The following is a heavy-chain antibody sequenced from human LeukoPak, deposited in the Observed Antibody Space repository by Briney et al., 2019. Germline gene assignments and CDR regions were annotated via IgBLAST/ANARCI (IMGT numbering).Heavy chain of an antibody. CDR3: ARGEAMANFDY. V-gene: IGHV4-30-2*01. Sequence: SETLSLTCAVSGGSISSGGYSWSWIRQPPGKGLEWIGYIYHSGSTYYNPSLKSRVTISVDRSKNQFSLELSSVTAADTAVYYCARGEAMANFDYWGQGTLVTVSS. CDR1: GGSISSGGYS. D-gene: IGHD5-24*01. J-gene: IGHJ4*02. CDR2: IYHSGST.